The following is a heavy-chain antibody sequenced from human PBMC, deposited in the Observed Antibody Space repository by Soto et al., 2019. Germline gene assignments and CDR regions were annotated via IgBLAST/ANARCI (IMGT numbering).Heavy chain of an antibody. V-gene: IGHV3-23*01. D-gene: IGHD2-2*01. CDR2: ISGSGGST. CDR3: ARPNLYCSSTSCYDY. J-gene: IGHJ4*02. Sequence: GVSLRLSCAASGFTFSSYAMSWVRQAPGKGLEWVSGISGSGGSTYYADSVKDRFTVSRDNSKNTLYLHMNSLRAEDTAVYYCARPNLYCSSTSCYDYWGQGTLVTVSS. CDR1: GFTFSSYA.